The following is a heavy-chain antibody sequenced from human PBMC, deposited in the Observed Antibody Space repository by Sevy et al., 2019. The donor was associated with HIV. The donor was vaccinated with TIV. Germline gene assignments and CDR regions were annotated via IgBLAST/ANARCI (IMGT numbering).Heavy chain of an antibody. J-gene: IGHJ4*02. CDR1: GFIFRNFA. V-gene: IGHV3-30-3*01. D-gene: IGHD2-21*02. Sequence: GESLKISCAASGFIFRNFAVHWVRQGPGKGLEWVAIMSYVGGSENYADSVKGRFTISRDNSKNTLYLQMNSLRTEDTAVYYCARLKSCGGDCYYFDYWGQGTLVTVSS. CDR2: MSYVGGSE. CDR3: ARLKSCGGDCYYFDY.